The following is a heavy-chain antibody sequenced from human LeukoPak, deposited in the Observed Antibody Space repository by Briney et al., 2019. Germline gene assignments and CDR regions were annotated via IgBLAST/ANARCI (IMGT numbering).Heavy chain of an antibody. CDR2: ISGSGGST. CDR3: AKGFGGYCSSTSCPSDL. Sequence: PGGSLRLSCAAPGFTFSSYAMSWVRQAPGKGLEWVLAISGSGGSTYYADSVKGRFTISRDNSKNTLYLQMNSLRAEDTAVYYCAKGFGGYCSSTSCPSDLWGQGTLVTVSS. D-gene: IGHD2-2*01. J-gene: IGHJ5*02. V-gene: IGHV3-23*01. CDR1: GFTFSSYA.